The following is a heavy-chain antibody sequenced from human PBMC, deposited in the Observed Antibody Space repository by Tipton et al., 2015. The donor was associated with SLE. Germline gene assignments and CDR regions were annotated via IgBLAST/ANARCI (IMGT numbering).Heavy chain of an antibody. V-gene: IGHV4-39*07. J-gene: IGHJ3*02. CDR2: IYYSGTT. CDR3: ARGSGYGYGDDAFDI. D-gene: IGHD5-18*01. CDR1: GGSISSSSYY. Sequence: TLSLTCTVSGGSISSSSYYWGWIRQPPGKGLEWIGSIYYSGTTYYNPSFKSRVTISIDMSKNQFSLELTSVTAADTAVYYCARGSGYGYGDDAFDIWGQGTMVTVSS.